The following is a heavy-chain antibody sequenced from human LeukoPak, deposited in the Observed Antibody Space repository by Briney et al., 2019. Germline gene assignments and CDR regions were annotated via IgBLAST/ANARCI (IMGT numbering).Heavy chain of an antibody. CDR3: ASSSGEGWFDP. J-gene: IGHJ5*02. CDR1: GGSISSGSYY. V-gene: IGHV4-61*02. Sequence: SETLSLTCTVSGGSISSGSYYWSWIRQPAGKELEWIGRIYTSGSTNYNPSLKSRVTISVDTSKNQFSLKLSSVTAADTAVYYCASSSGEGWFDPWGQGTLVTVSS. D-gene: IGHD6-25*01. CDR2: IYTSGST.